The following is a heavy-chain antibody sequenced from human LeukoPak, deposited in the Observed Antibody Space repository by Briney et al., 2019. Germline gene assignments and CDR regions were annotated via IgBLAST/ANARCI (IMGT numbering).Heavy chain of an antibody. D-gene: IGHD2-15*01. V-gene: IGHV1-8*01. CDR3: ARAGGHCGRISCPYYFDY. CDR1: GYTFTSYD. J-gene: IGHJ4*02. Sequence: ASVKVSCKASGYTFTSYDINWVRQATGQGLEWMGWMNPNSGNTGYAQKFQGRVTMTRNTSISTAYMELRSLRSEDTAVYYCARAGGHCGRISCPYYFDYWGQGSLVAVSS. CDR2: MNPNSGNT.